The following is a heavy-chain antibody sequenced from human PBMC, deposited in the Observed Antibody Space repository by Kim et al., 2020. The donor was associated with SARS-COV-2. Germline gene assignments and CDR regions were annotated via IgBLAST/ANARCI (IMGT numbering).Heavy chain of an antibody. Sequence: SQTLSLTCAISGDSVSSNSAAWHWIRQSPSRGLEWLGRTYYRSKWYNDYAVSVKSRITINPDTSKNQFSLQLNSVTPEDTAVYYCARVQYNWNYDTPKYYFDYWGQGTLVTVSS. D-gene: IGHD1-7*01. CDR3: ARVQYNWNYDTPKYYFDY. V-gene: IGHV6-1*01. J-gene: IGHJ4*02. CDR1: GDSVSSNSAA. CDR2: TYYRSKWYN.